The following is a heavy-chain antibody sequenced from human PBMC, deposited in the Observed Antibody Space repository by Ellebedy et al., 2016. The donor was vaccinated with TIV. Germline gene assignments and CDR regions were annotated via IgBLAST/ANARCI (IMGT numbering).Heavy chain of an antibody. J-gene: IGHJ4*02. Sequence: SLKISCAASGFTFDDYAMHWVRHAPGKGLEWVSGISWNSGSIGYADSVKGRFTISRDNAKNSLYLQMNSLRAEDMALYYCARASTAMVKGSFDYWGQGTLVTVSS. CDR3: ARASTAMVKGSFDY. V-gene: IGHV3-9*03. D-gene: IGHD5-18*01. CDR2: ISWNSGSI. CDR1: GFTFDDYA.